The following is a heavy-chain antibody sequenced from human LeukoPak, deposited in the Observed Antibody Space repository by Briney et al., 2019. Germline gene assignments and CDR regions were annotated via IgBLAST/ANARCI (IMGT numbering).Heavy chain of an antibody. Sequence: PGGSLRLSCAASGFTFHDYGMSWVRQAPGKGLEWVSGINWNGGSTVYADSVKGRFTISRDNAKNSLCLQMNSLRAEDTALYYCARDRFGVPAAIPLDYWGQGTLVTVSS. J-gene: IGHJ4*02. V-gene: IGHV3-20*04. CDR1: GFTFHDYG. CDR3: ARDRFGVPAAIPLDY. CDR2: INWNGGST. D-gene: IGHD2-2*01.